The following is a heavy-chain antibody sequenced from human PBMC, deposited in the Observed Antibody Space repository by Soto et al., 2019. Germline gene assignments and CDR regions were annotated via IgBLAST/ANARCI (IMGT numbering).Heavy chain of an antibody. CDR1: GFTFSSYG. V-gene: IGHV3-33*01. Sequence: QVQLVESGGGVVQPGRSLRLSCAASGFTFSSYGMHWVRQAPGKGLESVAVIWYDGSNKYYADSVKGRFTISRDNSKNTLYLQMNSLRAEDTAVYYCASEVEIYSGSYYGGIYWGQGTLVTVSS. CDR3: ASEVEIYSGSYYGGIY. D-gene: IGHD1-26*01. J-gene: IGHJ4*02. CDR2: IWYDGSNK.